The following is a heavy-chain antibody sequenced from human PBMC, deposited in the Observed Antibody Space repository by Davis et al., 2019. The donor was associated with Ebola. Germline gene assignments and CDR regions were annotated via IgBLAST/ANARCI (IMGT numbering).Heavy chain of an antibody. D-gene: IGHD5-12*01. CDR1: GGSFSGYY. CDR3: ARGPRWLRSHFDY. Sequence: SETLSLTCAVYGGSFSGYYWSWIRQPPGKGLEWIGEINHSGSTNYNPSLKSRVTISVDTSKNQFSLKLSSVTAADTAVYYCARGPRWLRSHFDYWGQGTLTVSS. J-gene: IGHJ4*02. V-gene: IGHV4-34*01. CDR2: INHSGST.